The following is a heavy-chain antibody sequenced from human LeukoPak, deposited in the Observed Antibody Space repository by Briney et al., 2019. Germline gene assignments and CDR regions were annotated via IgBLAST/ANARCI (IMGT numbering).Heavy chain of an antibody. CDR2: INPSGGGT. D-gene: IGHD3-10*01. V-gene: IGHV1-46*01. CDR3: ARVWGSGSYYDY. CDR1: GYTFTSYS. J-gene: IGHJ4*02. Sequence: ASVTVSCKGSGYTFTSYSMQWVGQAPGQGDEWMGIINPSGGGTSYAQKFQGRVTMTRDTSTSTVYMELSSLRSEDTAVYYCARVWGSGSYYDYWGQGTLVTVSS.